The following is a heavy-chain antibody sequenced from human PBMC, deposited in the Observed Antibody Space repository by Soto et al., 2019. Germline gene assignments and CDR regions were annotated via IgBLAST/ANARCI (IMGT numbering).Heavy chain of an antibody. CDR3: ARDHKTTYGDYVGAYFDY. CDR2: IKQDGSEK. V-gene: IGHV3-7*01. Sequence: LRLSCAASGFTFSSYWMIWVRHAPGKGLEWVANIKQDGSEKYYVDSVKGRFTISRDNAKNSLYLQMNSLSAEDTAVYYCARDHKTTYGDYVGAYFDYWGQGTLVTSPQ. J-gene: IGHJ4*02. CDR1: GFTFSSYW. D-gene: IGHD4-17*01.